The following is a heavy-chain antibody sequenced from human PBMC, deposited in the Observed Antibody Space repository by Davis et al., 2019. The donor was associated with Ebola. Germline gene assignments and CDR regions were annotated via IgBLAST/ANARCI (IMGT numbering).Heavy chain of an antibody. CDR1: GFTFSSYS. Sequence: GESLKISCAASGFTFSSYSMNWVRQAPGKGLEWVSSISSSSSYIYYADSVKGRFTISRDNAKNSLYLQMNSLRAEDTAVYYCARDDYCSSTSCFYYYYYGMDVWGQGTTVTVSS. CDR2: ISSSSSYI. V-gene: IGHV3-21*01. D-gene: IGHD2-2*01. J-gene: IGHJ6*02. CDR3: ARDDYCSSTSCFYYYYYGMDV.